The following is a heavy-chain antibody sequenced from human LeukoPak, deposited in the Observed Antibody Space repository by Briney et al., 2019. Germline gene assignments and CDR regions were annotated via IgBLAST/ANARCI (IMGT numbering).Heavy chain of an antibody. CDR3: ARGGTDKLLWFGELLSRAIDY. D-gene: IGHD3-10*01. CDR1: GGSFSGYY. CDR2: INHSGST. V-gene: IGHV4-34*01. J-gene: IGHJ4*02. Sequence: PSETLSLTXAVYGGSFSGYYWGWIRQAPGKGLEWIGEINHSGSTNYNPSLKSRVTISVDTSKNQFSLKLSSVTAADTAVYYCARGGTDKLLWFGELLSRAIDYWGQGTLVTVSS.